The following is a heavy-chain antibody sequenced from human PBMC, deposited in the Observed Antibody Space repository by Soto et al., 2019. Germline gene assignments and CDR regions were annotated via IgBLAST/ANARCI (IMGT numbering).Heavy chain of an antibody. D-gene: IGHD3-10*01. CDR2: ISSSSSYT. J-gene: IGHJ4*02. CDR3: ARDDYGSGSYVDY. CDR1: GFTFSDYY. Sequence: QVQLVESGGGLVKPGGSLRLSCAASGFTFSDYYMSWIRQAPGKGLEWVSYISSSSSYTNYADSVKGRFTISRDNAKNALYLQMNSLRAADTAVYYCARDDYGSGSYVDYWGQGTLVTVSS. V-gene: IGHV3-11*06.